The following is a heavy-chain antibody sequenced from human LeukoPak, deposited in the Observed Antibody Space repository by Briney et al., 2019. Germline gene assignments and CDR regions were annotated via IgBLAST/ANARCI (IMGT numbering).Heavy chain of an antibody. Sequence: PGGSLRLSCAASGFRFSDYYMILIRQAPGKGLELVSYISISGSTKYYAASVKGRFTISRVNARNCLFLQMIRVRAEDTAVYYCARDATMIVVTGNFDIWGQGTSLTVSS. CDR3: ARDATMIVVTGNFDI. CDR2: ISISGSTK. V-gene: IGHV3-11*04. CDR1: GFRFSDYY. D-gene: IGHD3-22*01. J-gene: IGHJ3*02.